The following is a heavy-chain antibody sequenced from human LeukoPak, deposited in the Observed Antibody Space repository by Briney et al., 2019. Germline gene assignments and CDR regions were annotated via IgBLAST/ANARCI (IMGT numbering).Heavy chain of an antibody. J-gene: IGHJ6*02. V-gene: IGHV4-34*01. CDR3: AIRYFDWLFNGVDV. D-gene: IGHD3-9*01. CDR2: INHSGST. Sequence: PSETLSLTCAVYGGSFSGYYWSWIRQPPGKGLEWIGEINHSGSTNYNPSLKSRVTISVDTSKNQFSLKLSSVTAADTAVYYCAIRYFDWLFNGVDVWGQGTTVTVSS. CDR1: GGSFSGYY.